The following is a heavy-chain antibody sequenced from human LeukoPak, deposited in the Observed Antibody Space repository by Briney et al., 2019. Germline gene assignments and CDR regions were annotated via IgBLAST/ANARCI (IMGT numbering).Heavy chain of an antibody. V-gene: IGHV3-7*05. Sequence: GGSLRLSCEASGFTFSTHWMSWVRQAPGKRLEWVASINPDGSENYYVDSVKGRFTFSRDNAQESLYLQMNSLTAEDAAVYYCARGHYGMGVWSQGTTVTVSS. J-gene: IGHJ6*02. CDR2: INPDGSEN. CDR1: GFTFSTHW. CDR3: ARGHYGMGV.